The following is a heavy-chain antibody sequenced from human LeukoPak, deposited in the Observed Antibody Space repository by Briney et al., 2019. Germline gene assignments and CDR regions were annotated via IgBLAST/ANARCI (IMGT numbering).Heavy chain of an antibody. CDR2: IYYSGST. Sequence: SETLSLTCTVSGGSISSYYWSWIRQPPGKGLEWIGYIYYSGSTNYNPSLKSRVTISVDTSKNQFSLKLSSVTAADTAVYYCARSQAVRYFDWLRDYYYMDVWGKGTTVTISS. V-gene: IGHV4-59*12. D-gene: IGHD3-9*01. CDR1: GGSISSYY. J-gene: IGHJ6*03. CDR3: ARSQAVRYFDWLRDYYYMDV.